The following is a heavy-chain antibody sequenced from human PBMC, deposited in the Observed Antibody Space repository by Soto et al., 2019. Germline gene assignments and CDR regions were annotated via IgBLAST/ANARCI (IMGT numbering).Heavy chain of an antibody. D-gene: IGHD3-10*01. CDR2: IYHRGST. J-gene: IGHJ5*02. CDR3: ARGLGP. Sequence: PSETQSLTCVVSGGCIGSGGYFWSGIREPPGKGMEWIGYIYHRGSTYYNPSLKSRVTISVDSSKNQFPLKLSSVTAADTAVYYCARGLGPWGQGTLVTVSS. CDR1: GGCIGSGGYF. V-gene: IGHV4-30-2*01.